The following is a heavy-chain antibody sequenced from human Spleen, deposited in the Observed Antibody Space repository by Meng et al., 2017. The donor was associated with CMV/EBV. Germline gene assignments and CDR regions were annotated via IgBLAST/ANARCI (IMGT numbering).Heavy chain of an antibody. D-gene: IGHD6-6*01. J-gene: IGHJ4*02. CDR2: IYHSGST. CDR1: VGSISGSNW. Sequence: AVSVGSISGSNWWSWVRQPPGKGLEWIGKIYHSGSTNYNPSLKSRVTISVDKSKNQFSLKLSSVTAADTAVYYCARVYSSSSAYFDYWGQGTLVTVSS. V-gene: IGHV4-4*02. CDR3: ARVYSSSSAYFDY.